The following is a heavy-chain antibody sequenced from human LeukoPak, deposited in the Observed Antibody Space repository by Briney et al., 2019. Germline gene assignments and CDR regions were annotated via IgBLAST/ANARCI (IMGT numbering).Heavy chain of an antibody. Sequence: GGSLRLSCAASGFTLSTYVMYWVRQAPGKGLEWVAVISYDGSNKYYADSVKGRFTISRDNSKNTLYLQMNSLRAEGTAVYYCVRGRYYYDSSGYLDYWGQGTLVTVSS. CDR1: GFTLSTYV. J-gene: IGHJ4*02. V-gene: IGHV3-30-3*01. D-gene: IGHD3-22*01. CDR2: ISYDGSNK. CDR3: VRGRYYYDSSGYLDY.